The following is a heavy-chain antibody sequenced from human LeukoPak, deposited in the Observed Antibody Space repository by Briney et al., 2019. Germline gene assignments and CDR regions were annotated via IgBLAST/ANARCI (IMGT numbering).Heavy chain of an antibody. CDR3: ARDSGIFGVVRNLGPRFDP. Sequence: GASVKVSCKASGYTFTSYGISWVRQAPGQGLEWMGWISAYNGNTNYAQKLQGRVTMTTDTSTSTAYMELRSLRSDDTAVYYCARDSGIFGVVRNLGPRFDPWGQGTLVTVSS. J-gene: IGHJ5*02. D-gene: IGHD3-3*01. V-gene: IGHV1-18*01. CDR2: ISAYNGNT. CDR1: GYTFTSYG.